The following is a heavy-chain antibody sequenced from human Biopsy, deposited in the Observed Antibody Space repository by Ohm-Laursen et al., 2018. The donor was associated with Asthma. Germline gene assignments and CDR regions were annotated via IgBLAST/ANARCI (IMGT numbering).Heavy chain of an antibody. Sequence: SLRLSCSAFGFTFDNYVMTRVRQAPGKGLEWVSGISWNSATVAYADSVKGRFTISRDNAKNSLYLQMNSLRPDDTALYYCAKAFLGGVSVANYFDSWGQGTLVTVSS. V-gene: IGHV3-9*01. CDR2: ISWNSATV. CDR1: GFTFDNYV. D-gene: IGHD6-19*01. CDR3: AKAFLGGVSVANYFDS. J-gene: IGHJ4*02.